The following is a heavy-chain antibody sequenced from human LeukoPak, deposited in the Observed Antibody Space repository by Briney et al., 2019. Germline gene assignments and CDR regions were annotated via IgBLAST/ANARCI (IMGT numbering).Heavy chain of an antibody. CDR1: GYTFTSYY. Sequence: GASVKVSCKASGYTFTSYYMHWVRQAPGQGLEWLGIINPSDGSTTYAQKFRGRVTMTRDTSTSTVYMELSSLRSEDTAVYYCARVLDRWSGYFDYWGQGTLVTVSS. CDR3: ARVLDRWSGYFDY. J-gene: IGHJ4*02. V-gene: IGHV1-46*01. D-gene: IGHD3-3*01. CDR2: INPSDGST.